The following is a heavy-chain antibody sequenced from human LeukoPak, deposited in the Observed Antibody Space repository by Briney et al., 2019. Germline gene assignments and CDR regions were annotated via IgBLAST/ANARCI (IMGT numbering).Heavy chain of an antibody. CDR2: IYYSGST. J-gene: IGHJ4*02. D-gene: IGHD5-18*01. V-gene: IGHV4-59*11. CDR3: ARGRYSYGPY. Sequence: SETLSLTCTVSGGSISSHYWSWIRQPPGKGLEWIGYIYYSGSTNYNPSLKSRVTISVDASKNQFSLKLSSVTAADTAVYYCARGRYSYGPYWGQGTLVTVSS. CDR1: GGSISSHY.